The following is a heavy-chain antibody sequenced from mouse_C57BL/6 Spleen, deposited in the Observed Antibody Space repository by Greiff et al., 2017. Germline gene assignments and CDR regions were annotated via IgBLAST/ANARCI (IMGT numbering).Heavy chain of an antibody. V-gene: IGHV1-15*01. Sequence: QVQLQQSGAELVRPGASVTLSCKASGYTFTDYEMHWVKQTPVHGLEWIGAIDPETGGTAYNQKFKGKAILTADKSSSTAYMELRSLTSEDSAVYYCTRGDYYYGSSYRYFDVWGTGTTVTVSS. CDR1: GYTFTDYE. J-gene: IGHJ1*03. CDR3: TRGDYYYGSSYRYFDV. CDR2: IDPETGGT. D-gene: IGHD1-1*01.